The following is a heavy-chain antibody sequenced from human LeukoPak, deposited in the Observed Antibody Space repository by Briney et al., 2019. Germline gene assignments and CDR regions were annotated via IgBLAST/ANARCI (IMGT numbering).Heavy chain of an antibody. D-gene: IGHD3-10*01. V-gene: IGHV3-30*04. Sequence: GGSLRLSCAASGFTFSSYAMHWVSQAPGKGMEWVAVISYDGSNKYYADSVKGRFTITRDNSKNTLYLQMNSLRAEDTAVYYCARDLWFGRGWFDPWGQGTLVTVSS. CDR2: ISYDGSNK. J-gene: IGHJ5*02. CDR1: GFTFSSYA. CDR3: ARDLWFGRGWFDP.